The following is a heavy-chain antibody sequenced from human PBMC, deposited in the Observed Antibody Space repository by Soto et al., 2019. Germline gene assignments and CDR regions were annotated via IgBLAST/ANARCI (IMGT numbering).Heavy chain of an antibody. CDR1: RFTFSDYS. J-gene: IGHJ4*02. Sequence: EVQLVESGGDLVQPGGSLRLSCAASRFTFSDYSMNWVRQAPGKGLEWVSYISGGGETIYYADSVRGRFTISRDNAKNYLFLQMNSLREEDTAVYYCARESPFSQWLPTRYFDYWGQGTLVTVSS. V-gene: IGHV3-48*02. CDR3: ARESPFSQWLPTRYFDY. D-gene: IGHD6-19*01. CDR2: ISGGGETI.